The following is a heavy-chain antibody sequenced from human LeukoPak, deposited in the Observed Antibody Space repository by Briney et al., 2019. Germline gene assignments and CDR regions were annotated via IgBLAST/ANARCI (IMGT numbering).Heavy chain of an antibody. CDR3: ARNPVVPAAIRTEDYFDY. CDR2: IIPILGIA. D-gene: IGHD2-2*02. V-gene: IGHV1-69*04. CDR1: GGTFSSYA. J-gene: IGHJ4*02. Sequence: SVKVSCKASGGTFSSYAISWVRQAPGQGLEWMGRIIPILGIANYAQKFQGRVTITADKSTSTAYMGLSSLRSEDTAVYYCARNPVVPAAIRTEDYFDYWGQGTLVTVSS.